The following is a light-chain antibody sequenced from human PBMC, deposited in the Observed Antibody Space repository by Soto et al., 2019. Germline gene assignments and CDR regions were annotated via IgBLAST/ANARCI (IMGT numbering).Light chain of an antibody. CDR1: DVGSYNL. CDR3: CSYAGSTIQYV. J-gene: IGLJ1*01. V-gene: IGLV2-23*02. Sequence: QSALTQPASVSGSPGQSITISCTGSDVGSYNLVSWYQQHPGKAPKLMIYEVTKRPSGVSNRFSGSKSGNTASLTISGLQAEDEADYYCCSYAGSTIQYVFGTGTKLTVL. CDR2: EVT.